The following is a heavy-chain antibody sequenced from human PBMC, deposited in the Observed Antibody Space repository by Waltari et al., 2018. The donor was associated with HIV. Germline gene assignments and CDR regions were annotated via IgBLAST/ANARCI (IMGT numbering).Heavy chain of an antibody. CDR1: GFDFSHAG. CDR2: IKRKIDGGTA. CDR3: TTDKSWSPDY. V-gene: IGHV3-15*01. J-gene: IGHJ4*02. Sequence: EVRLVESGGGLVKPGGSHIISCKASGFDFSHAGMSWVRQAPGKGLEWLGRIKRKIDGGTADYTQSVQGRFSISRDDSTNTLYLEMNRLKSEDTAVYYCTTDKSWSPDYWGQGTLVTVSS.